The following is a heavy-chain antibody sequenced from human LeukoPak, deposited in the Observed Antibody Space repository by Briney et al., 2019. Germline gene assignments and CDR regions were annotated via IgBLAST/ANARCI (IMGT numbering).Heavy chain of an antibody. J-gene: IGHJ6*03. D-gene: IGHD5-18*01. CDR3: ARVSRGYSYGFVYYYYMDV. V-gene: IGHV4-4*07. CDR1: GGSLSSYY. CDR2: IYTSGST. Sequence: SETLSLTCTVSGGSLSSYYWSWIRQPAGKGLEWIGRIYTSGSTNYNPSLKSRVTISVDTSKNQFSLKLSSVTAADTAVYYCARVSRGYSYGFVYYYYMDVWGKGTTVTVSS.